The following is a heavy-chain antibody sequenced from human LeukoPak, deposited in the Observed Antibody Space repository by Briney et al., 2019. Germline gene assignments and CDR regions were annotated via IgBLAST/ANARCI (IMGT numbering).Heavy chain of an antibody. J-gene: IGHJ4*02. CDR1: GFSLSTRGMC. D-gene: IGHD2-2*01. CDR2: IDWDDDK. V-gene: IGHV2-70*11. CDR3: ARTRGYCSSTSCWYYFDY. Sequence: ESGPTLVNPTQTLTLTCTFSGFSLSTRGMCVSWIRQPPGKALEWLSRIDWDDDKYYSTSLKTRLTISKGTSKNQVVLTMTNMDPVDTATYYCARTRGYCSSTSCWYYFDYWGQGTLVTVSS.